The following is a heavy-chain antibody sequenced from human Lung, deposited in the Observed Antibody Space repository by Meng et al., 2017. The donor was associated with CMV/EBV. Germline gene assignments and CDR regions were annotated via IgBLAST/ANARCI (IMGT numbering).Heavy chain of an antibody. CDR3: ARLFHTSLGTNYYYGMDV. Sequence: ASVKVSXQASGYTFTGYNMHWVRQAPGQGLEWMGWSNPDSGDTRYAEKFQGRVTLTRDTSITTAYMELSRLKSDDTAVFFCARLFHTSLGTNYYYGMDVWGQGTTVTVSS. V-gene: IGHV1-2*02. J-gene: IGHJ6*02. CDR1: GYTFTGYN. D-gene: IGHD3-10*01. CDR2: SNPDSGDT.